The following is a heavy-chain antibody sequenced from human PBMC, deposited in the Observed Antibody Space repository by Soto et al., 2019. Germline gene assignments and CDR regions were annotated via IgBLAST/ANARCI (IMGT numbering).Heavy chain of an antibody. CDR1: GYSISGGYY. V-gene: IGHV4-38-2*01. Sequence: PSETLSLTCAVSGYSISGGYYWCFIRQPPGKGLEWIGSIYHSGSTYYNPSLKSRVTISVDTSKNQFSLKLSSVTAADTAVYYCARGSIAAAGRGDWFDPWGQGTLVTVSS. D-gene: IGHD6-13*01. J-gene: IGHJ5*02. CDR3: ARGSIAAAGRGDWFDP. CDR2: IYHSGST.